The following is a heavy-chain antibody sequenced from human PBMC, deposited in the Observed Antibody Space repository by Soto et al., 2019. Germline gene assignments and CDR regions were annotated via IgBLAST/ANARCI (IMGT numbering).Heavy chain of an antibody. CDR1: GFTFSGSA. Sequence: PGGSLRLSCAASGFTFSGSAMHWVRQASGKGLEWVGRIRSKANSYATAYAASVKGRFTISRDDSKNTAYLQMNSLKTEDTAGYYCTRLQQWGPSSRGQGTLVTVSS. CDR3: TRLQQWGPSS. D-gene: IGHD6-19*01. J-gene: IGHJ4*02. CDR2: IRSKANSYAT. V-gene: IGHV3-73*01.